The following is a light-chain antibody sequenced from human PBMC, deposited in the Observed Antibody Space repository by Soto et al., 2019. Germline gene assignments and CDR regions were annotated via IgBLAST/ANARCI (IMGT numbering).Light chain of an antibody. CDR1: QSVSGY. J-gene: IGKJ4*01. CDR3: PQRSNCPST. V-gene: IGKV3-11*01. Sequence: EIVLTQSPATLSLSPGNRATLSCRASQSVSGYLAGYQQKPGQAPRLLIYDASNRATGIPARFSGSGSGTDFTLTSTSLEPEDVAVYYCPQRSNCPSTFGGGTKVEI. CDR2: DAS.